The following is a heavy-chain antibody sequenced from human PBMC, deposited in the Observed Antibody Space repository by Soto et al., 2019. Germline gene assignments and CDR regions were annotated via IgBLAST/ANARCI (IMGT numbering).Heavy chain of an antibody. CDR3: AKSGSSGWYGWFDP. Sequence: SGPTLVNPTHTLTLTCIFSGFSLRTSGVGVGWIRQPPGKALEWLGFIYWNDDKRYSPSLKSRLTITKDTSKNQVVLTMTNMDPVDTATYYCAKSGSSGWYGWFDPWGKGTLVTVSS. V-gene: IGHV2-5*01. J-gene: IGHJ5*02. D-gene: IGHD6-19*01. CDR1: GFSLRTSGVG. CDR2: IYWNDDK.